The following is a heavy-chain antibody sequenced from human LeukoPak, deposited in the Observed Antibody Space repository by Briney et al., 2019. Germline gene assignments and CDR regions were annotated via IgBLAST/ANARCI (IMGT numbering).Heavy chain of an antibody. D-gene: IGHD3-3*01. Sequence: PGGSLRLSCAASGFTFSSYAMSWVRQAPGKGLEWVSYISSSSSTIYYADSVKGRFTISRDNAKNSLYLQMNSLRAEDTAVYYCARDGLTIFGVVSTWGQGTLVTVSS. J-gene: IGHJ4*02. CDR3: ARDGLTIFGVVST. CDR2: ISSSSSTI. CDR1: GFTFSSYA. V-gene: IGHV3-48*01.